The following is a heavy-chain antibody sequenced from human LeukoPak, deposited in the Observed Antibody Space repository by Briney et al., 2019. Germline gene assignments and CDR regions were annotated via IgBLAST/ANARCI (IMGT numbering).Heavy chain of an antibody. CDR2: INPNSGGT. D-gene: IGHD6-19*01. J-gene: IGHJ6*02. CDR3: ARQWLVSYYYGMDV. Sequence: ASVKVSCKASGYTFTGYYMHWVRQAPGQGLEWMGWINPNSGGTNYAQKFQGRVTMTRDTSISTAYMELSRLRSDDTAVYYCARQWLVSYYYGMDVWGQGTTVIVSS. CDR1: GYTFTGYY. V-gene: IGHV1-2*02.